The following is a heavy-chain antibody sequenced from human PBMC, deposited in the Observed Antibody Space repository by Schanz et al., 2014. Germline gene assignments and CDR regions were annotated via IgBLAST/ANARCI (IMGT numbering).Heavy chain of an antibody. J-gene: IGHJ6*03. CDR1: GFTFSDYY. CDR2: ISGSSIHK. V-gene: IGHV3-11*05. CDR3: ARVDSGYDSHLYYYYYYMDV. D-gene: IGHD5-12*01. Sequence: PGGSLRLSCAASGFTFSDYYMAWIRQAPGKGLEWVSHISGSSIHKNYADSVKGRFSISRDNGETSVYLQINSLRVEDTAVYYCARVDSGYDSHLYYYYYYMDVWGKGTTVIVSS.